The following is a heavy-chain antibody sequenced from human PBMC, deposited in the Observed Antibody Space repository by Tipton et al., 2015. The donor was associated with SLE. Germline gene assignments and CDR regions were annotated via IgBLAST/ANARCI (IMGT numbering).Heavy chain of an antibody. Sequence: GSLRLSCAASGFTFSTYSINWVRQAPGKGLEWVAFIRYDGSNKYYADSVKGRFTISRDNSKNTLYLQMNSLRAEDTAVYYCAKDRLVSAAWGNDWFDPWGQGTLVTVSS. V-gene: IGHV3-30*02. CDR3: AKDRLVSAAWGNDWFDP. J-gene: IGHJ5*02. CDR2: IRYDGSNK. D-gene: IGHD6-13*01. CDR1: GFTFSTYS.